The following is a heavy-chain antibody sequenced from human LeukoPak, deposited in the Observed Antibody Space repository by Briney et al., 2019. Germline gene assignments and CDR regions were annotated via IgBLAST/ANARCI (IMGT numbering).Heavy chain of an antibody. CDR1: GFTFSSYS. D-gene: IGHD4-17*01. CDR3: ARAWNDYGDYAHEFAY. J-gene: IGHJ4*02. Sequence: SGGSLRLSCAASGFTFSSYSMNWVRQAPGKGLEWVSSISSSSSYIYYADSVKGRFTISRDNAKNSLYLQMNSLRAEDTAVYYCARAWNDYGDYAHEFAYWGQGTLVTVSS. CDR2: ISSSSSYI. V-gene: IGHV3-21*01.